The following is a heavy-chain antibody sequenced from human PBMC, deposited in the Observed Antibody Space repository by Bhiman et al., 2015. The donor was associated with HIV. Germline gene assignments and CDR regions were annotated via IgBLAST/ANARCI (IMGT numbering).Heavy chain of an antibody. CDR3: ARGPWWLLHYYLDY. CDR1: GFTFSNSW. CDR2: IKQDGSEK. Sequence: EVQLVESGGGLVQPGGSLRLSCVASGFTFSNSWMNWVRQTPGKGLEWVAIIKQDGSEKYYVDSVKGRFTISRDNAKNSLFLQMNSLRAEDTAVYYCARGPWWLLHYYLDYWGQGTLVTVSS. D-gene: IGHD2-15*01. J-gene: IGHJ4*02. V-gene: IGHV3-7*05.